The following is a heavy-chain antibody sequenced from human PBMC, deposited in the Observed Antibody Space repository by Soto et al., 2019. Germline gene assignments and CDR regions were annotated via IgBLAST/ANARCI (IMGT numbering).Heavy chain of an antibody. V-gene: IGHV1-8*01. CDR2: MNPNSGNT. Sequence: QVQLVQSGAEVKKPGASVKVSCKTSGYTFTNYNINWVRQATGQGLEWMGWMNPNSGNTGYAQKIQGRVTMTRNTPITTADMELRSLRSGDTAVYYCARAEPYSTASPFDYWGQGTLVTVSS. J-gene: IGHJ4*02. CDR3: ARAEPYSTASPFDY. CDR1: GYTFTNYN. D-gene: IGHD6-6*01.